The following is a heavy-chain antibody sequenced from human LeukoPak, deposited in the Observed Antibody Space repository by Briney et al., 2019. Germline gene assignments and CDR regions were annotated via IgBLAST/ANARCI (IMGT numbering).Heavy chain of an antibody. Sequence: ASVKVSCKVSGYTLTELSMHWVRQAPGQGLEWMGIINPSGGSTSYAQKFQGRVTMTRDMSTSTVYMELSSLRSEDTAVYYCARDPVGYYDAFDIWGQGTMVTVSS. V-gene: IGHV1-46*01. J-gene: IGHJ3*02. CDR3: ARDPVGYYDAFDI. D-gene: IGHD3-10*01. CDR1: GYTLTELS. CDR2: INPSGGST.